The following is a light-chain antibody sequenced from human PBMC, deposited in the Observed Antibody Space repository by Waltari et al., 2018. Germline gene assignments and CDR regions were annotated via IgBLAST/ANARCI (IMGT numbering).Light chain of an antibody. CDR1: SSNIGAGYD. J-gene: IGLJ2*01. V-gene: IGLV1-40*01. CDR3: QSYDSSRTVV. Sequence: QSVLTQPPSVSGAPGQRVSLSCTGSSSNIGAGYDVHWYQQIPGTAPKLLIYGSNNRPSGGPDGCSGSKSGPPASLPITGRQAEDGGDYYCQSYDSSRTVVFGGGTKLTV. CDR2: GSN.